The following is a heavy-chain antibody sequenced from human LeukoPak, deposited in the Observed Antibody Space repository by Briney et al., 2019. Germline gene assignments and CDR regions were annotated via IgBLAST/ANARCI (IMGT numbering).Heavy chain of an antibody. CDR1: GGSFSGYY. CDR2: INHSGST. V-gene: IGHV4-34*01. J-gene: IGHJ6*02. CDR3: ARAPAAIFGGFYYGMDV. D-gene: IGHD2-2*02. Sequence: PSETLSLTCAVYGGSFSGYYWSWIRQPPGKGLEWIWEINHSGSTNYNPSLKSRVTISLETSKNQFSLKLSSVTAADTAVYYCARAPAAIFGGFYYGMDVWGQGTTVTVSS.